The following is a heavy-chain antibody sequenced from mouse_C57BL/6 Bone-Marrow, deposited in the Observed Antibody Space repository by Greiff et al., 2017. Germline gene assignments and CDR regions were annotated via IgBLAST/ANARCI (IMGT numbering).Heavy chain of an antibody. D-gene: IGHD1-1*01. J-gene: IGHJ1*03. CDR2: IYPGSGST. V-gene: IGHV1-55*01. CDR1: GYTFTSYW. CDR3: ARKPITTVVATDWYFDV. Sequence: QVQLQQPGAELVKPGASVKMSCKASGYTFTSYWITWVKQRPGQGLEWIGDIYPGSGSTNYNEKFKSKATLTVDTSSSTAYMQLSSLTSEDSAVYYCARKPITTVVATDWYFDVWGTGTTVTVSS.